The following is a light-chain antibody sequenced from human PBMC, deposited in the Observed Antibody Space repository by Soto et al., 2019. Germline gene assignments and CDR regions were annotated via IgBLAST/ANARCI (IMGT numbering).Light chain of an antibody. J-gene: IGKJ5*01. V-gene: IGKV3-11*01. Sequence: EIVLTQSPATLSLSPGEIATLSCRASQSVSRDLAWYQQTPGQAPRLLIYDTSNRATGIPARFSGSGSGPDFTLTISSLEPEDFALAFCQQRSDWPQITFGQGTRLEIK. CDR1: QSVSRD. CDR3: QQRSDWPQIT. CDR2: DTS.